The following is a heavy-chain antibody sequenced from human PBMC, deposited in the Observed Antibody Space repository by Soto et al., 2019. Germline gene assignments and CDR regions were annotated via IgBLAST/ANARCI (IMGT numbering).Heavy chain of an antibody. V-gene: IGHV1-69*02. CDR1: GGTFSSYT. CDR2: IIPILGIA. Sequence: GASVKVSCKASGGTFSSYTISWVRQAPGQGLEWMGRIIPILGIANYAQKFQGRVTITADKSTSTAYMELSSLRSEDTAVYYCASTLNGPNYDFWSGYYQGWFDPWGQGTLVTVSS. D-gene: IGHD3-3*01. CDR3: ASTLNGPNYDFWSGYYQGWFDP. J-gene: IGHJ5*02.